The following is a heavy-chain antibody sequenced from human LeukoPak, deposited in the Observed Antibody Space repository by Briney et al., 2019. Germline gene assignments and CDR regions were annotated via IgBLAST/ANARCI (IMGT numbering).Heavy chain of an antibody. CDR3: ARIDGDGYRDY. V-gene: IGHV4-31*03. D-gene: IGHD5-24*01. CDR2: IYYSGST. Sequence: SETLSLTCTVSGGSISSGGYYWSWIRQHPGKGLEWIGYIYYSGSTYYNPSLKSRATISVDTSKNQFSLKLSSVTAADTAVYYCARIDGDGYRDYWGQGTLVTVSS. CDR1: GGSISSGGYY. J-gene: IGHJ4*02.